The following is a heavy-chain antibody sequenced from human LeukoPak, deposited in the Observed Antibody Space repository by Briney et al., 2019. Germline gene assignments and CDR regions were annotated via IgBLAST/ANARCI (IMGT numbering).Heavy chain of an antibody. Sequence: GGSLSLSCAASGFTFSSYAMSWVRQAPGKGLEWVSAISGSGGSTYYADSVKGRFTISRDNSKNTLYLQMNSLRAEDTAVYYCAKDRLSYYDFWSGYPYYFDYWGQGTLVTVSS. J-gene: IGHJ4*02. V-gene: IGHV3-23*01. D-gene: IGHD3-3*01. CDR2: ISGSGGST. CDR3: AKDRLSYYDFWSGYPYYFDY. CDR1: GFTFSSYA.